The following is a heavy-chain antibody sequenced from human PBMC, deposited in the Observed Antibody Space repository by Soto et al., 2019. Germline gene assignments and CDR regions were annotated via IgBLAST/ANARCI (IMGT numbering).Heavy chain of an antibody. D-gene: IGHD4-4*01. V-gene: IGHV1-18*04. CDR3: AGDGLSSYSNYVVYYGMDV. CDR1: GYTFTSYG. CDR2: ISAYNGNT. J-gene: IGHJ6*02. Sequence: QVQLVQSGAEVKKPGASVKVSCKASGYTFTSYGISWVRQAPGQGLEWMGWISAYNGNTNYAQKLQGRVTMTTDTSTSTAYMELRSLRSDDTAVYYCAGDGLSSYSNYVVYYGMDVWGQGTTVTVSS.